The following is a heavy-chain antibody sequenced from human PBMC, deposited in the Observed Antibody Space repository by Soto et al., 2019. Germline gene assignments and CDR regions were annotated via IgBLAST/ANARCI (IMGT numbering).Heavy chain of an antibody. CDR2: IWYDGSNK. J-gene: IGHJ4*02. Sequence: PGGSLRLSCAASGFTVSSNYMSWVRQVPGKGLEWVAVIWYDGSNKYYEDSVKGRFTISRDNSKNTLYLQMNSLRAEDTAVYYCARGLGELSLALDYWGQGTLVTVSS. V-gene: IGHV3-33*08. CDR1: GFTVSSNY. CDR3: ARGLGELSLALDY. D-gene: IGHD3-16*02.